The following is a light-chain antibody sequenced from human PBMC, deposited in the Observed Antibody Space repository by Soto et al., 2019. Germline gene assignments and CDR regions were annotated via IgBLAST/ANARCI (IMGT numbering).Light chain of an antibody. V-gene: IGKV3-20*01. J-gene: IGKJ5*01. Sequence: EKVLTQSPGTLSLSPGERATLSCRASQSVRSNYVAWYQQKPGQAPRLLISGASSRATGIPDRFSGSGSGTDFTLTISRLEPEDFALYYCQQYGSSPITFGQGTRLDIK. CDR2: GAS. CDR1: QSVRSNY. CDR3: QQYGSSPIT.